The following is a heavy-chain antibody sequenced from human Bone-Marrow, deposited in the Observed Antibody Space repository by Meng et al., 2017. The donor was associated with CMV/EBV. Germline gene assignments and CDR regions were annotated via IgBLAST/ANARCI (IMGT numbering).Heavy chain of an antibody. CDR1: GFTVSGYY. CDR2: ISSGGFT. Sequence: GESLKISCAASGFTVSGYYMSWVRQAPGKGLEFVAVISSGGFTYYADSVKGRFTISRDNSKNTLYLQMNSLRAEDTAVYYCARGDDLDYWGQGTLVTVSS. V-gene: IGHV3-53*01. J-gene: IGHJ4*02. D-gene: IGHD2-21*01. CDR3: ARGDDLDY.